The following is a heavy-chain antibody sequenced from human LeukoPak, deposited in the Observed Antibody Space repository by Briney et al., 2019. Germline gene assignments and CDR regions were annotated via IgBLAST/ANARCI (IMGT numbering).Heavy chain of an antibody. CDR2: ISAYNGNT. Sequence: ASVKVSCKASGGTFSSYGISWVRQAPGQGLEWMGWISAYNGNTNYAQELQGRVTMTTDTSTSTAYMELRSLRSDDTAVYYCARWPGIAAAGTLYYFDYWGQGTLVTVSS. CDR3: ARWPGIAAAGTLYYFDY. V-gene: IGHV1-18*01. CDR1: GGTFSSYG. D-gene: IGHD6-13*01. J-gene: IGHJ4*02.